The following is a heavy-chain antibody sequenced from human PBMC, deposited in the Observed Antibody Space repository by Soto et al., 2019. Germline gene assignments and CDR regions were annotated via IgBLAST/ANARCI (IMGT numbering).Heavy chain of an antibody. Sequence: SVKVSCKASGGTFSSYAISWVRQAPGQGLEWMGGIIPIFGTANYAQKFQGRVTITADESTSTAYMELSSLRSEDTAVYYCERTLYYDFWSGYFDYWGQGTLVTVSS. CDR1: GGTFSSYA. V-gene: IGHV1-69*13. J-gene: IGHJ4*02. CDR2: IIPIFGTA. CDR3: ERTLYYDFWSGYFDY. D-gene: IGHD3-3*01.